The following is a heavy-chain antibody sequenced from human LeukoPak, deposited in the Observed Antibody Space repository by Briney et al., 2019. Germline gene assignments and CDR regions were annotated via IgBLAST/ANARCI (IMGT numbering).Heavy chain of an antibody. J-gene: IGHJ4*02. D-gene: IGHD3-10*01. Sequence: SVKVSCKASGGTFSSYAISWARQAPGQGLEWMGGIIPIFGTANYAQKFQGRATITADKSTSTAYMELSSLRSEDTAVYYCARDRDYGSGSPSFDYWGQGTLVTVSS. CDR2: IIPIFGTA. CDR1: GGTFSSYA. V-gene: IGHV1-69*06. CDR3: ARDRDYGSGSPSFDY.